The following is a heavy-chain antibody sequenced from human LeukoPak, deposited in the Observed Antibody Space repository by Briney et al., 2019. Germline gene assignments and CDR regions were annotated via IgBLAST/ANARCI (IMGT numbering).Heavy chain of an antibody. CDR1: GFTFSSYS. V-gene: IGHV4-39*07. CDR3: ASRIAAAGTGTVWFDP. Sequence: GSLRLSCAASGFTFSSYSMNWVRQPPGKGLEWIGSIYYSGSTYYNPSLKSRVTISVDTSKNQFSLKLSSVTAADTAVYYCASRIAAAGTGTVWFDPWGQGTLVTVSS. J-gene: IGHJ5*02. CDR2: IYYSGST. D-gene: IGHD6-13*01.